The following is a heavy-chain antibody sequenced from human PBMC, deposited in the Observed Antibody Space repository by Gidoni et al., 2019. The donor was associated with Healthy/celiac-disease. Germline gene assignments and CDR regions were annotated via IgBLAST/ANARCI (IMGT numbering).Heavy chain of an antibody. V-gene: IGHV3-30-3*01. CDR2: ISYDGSNK. CDR3: AREGYYDSSGYYPFDY. CDR1: GFTFSSYA. D-gene: IGHD3-22*01. J-gene: IGHJ4*02. Sequence: QVQLVESGGGVVHPGRSLRLSCAAAGFTFSSYAMHWVRQAPGKGLEWVAVISYDGSNKYYADSVKGRFTISRDNSKNTLYLQMNSLRAEDTAVYYCAREGYYDSSGYYPFDYWGQGTLVTVSS.